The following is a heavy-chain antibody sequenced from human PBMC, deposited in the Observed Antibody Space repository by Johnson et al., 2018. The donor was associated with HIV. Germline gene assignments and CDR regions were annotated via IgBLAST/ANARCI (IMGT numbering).Heavy chain of an antibody. CDR1: GFTVSSNY. CDR3: TTHYVLGGVIAFDI. V-gene: IGHV3-66*01. J-gene: IGHJ3*02. D-gene: IGHD3-10*02. Sequence: VQLVESGGGMVQPGGSLRLSCAASGFTVSSNYMSWVRQAPGRGLECVSIIYSDGNTYYADSVKGRFTISRDNAKNSLYLQMNSLRAEDTAVYYSTTHYVLGGVIAFDIWGQGTMVTVSS. CDR2: IYSDGNT.